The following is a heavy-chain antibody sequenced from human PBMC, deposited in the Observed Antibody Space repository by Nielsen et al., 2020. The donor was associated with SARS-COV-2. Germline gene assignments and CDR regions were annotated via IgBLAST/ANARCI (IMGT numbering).Heavy chain of an antibody. CDR3: ARDCPNNGDFWSVGYYYYCMDV. CDR2: ISSSSSTI. D-gene: IGHD3-3*01. V-gene: IGHV3-48*04. J-gene: IGHJ6*03. CDR1: GFTFSSYS. Sequence: GGSLRLSCAASGFTFSSYSMNWVRQAPGKGLEWVSYISSSSSTIYYADSVKGRFTISRDNAKNSLYLQMNSLRAEDTAVYYCARDCPNNGDFWSVGYYYYCMDVWGKGTPVTVSS.